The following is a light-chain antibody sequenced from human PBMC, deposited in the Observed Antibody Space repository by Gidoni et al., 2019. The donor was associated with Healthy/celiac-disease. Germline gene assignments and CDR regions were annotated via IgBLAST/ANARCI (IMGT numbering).Light chain of an antibody. V-gene: IGLV2-14*01. CDR2: EVS. CDR3: SSYRSSSTLYV. Sequence: QSALTQPASVSGSPGQSITISCTGTSSDVGGYNYVSWYQQHPGKAPKLMIYEVSNRPSGVSNRFSGSKSGNTASLTISGLQAEDEAAYYCSSYRSSSTLYVFGTGPKVTVL. CDR1: SSDVGGYNY. J-gene: IGLJ1*01.